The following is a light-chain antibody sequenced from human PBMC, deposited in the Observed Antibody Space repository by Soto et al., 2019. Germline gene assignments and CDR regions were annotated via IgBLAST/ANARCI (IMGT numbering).Light chain of an antibody. Sequence: EIVLTQSPGTLSLSPGERATLSCRASQSVSSSYLAWYQQKPVQAPRLLIYGASSRATGIPDRFSGSGSGTDFTLTIRSLEPEDIAVYYCQQYGGSPWTFGKGIKMEIK. CDR3: QQYGGSPWT. J-gene: IGKJ1*01. V-gene: IGKV3-20*01. CDR1: QSVSSSY. CDR2: GAS.